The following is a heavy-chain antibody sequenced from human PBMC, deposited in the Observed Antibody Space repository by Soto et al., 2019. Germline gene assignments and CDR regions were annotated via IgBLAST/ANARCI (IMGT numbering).Heavy chain of an antibody. J-gene: IGHJ4*02. CDR3: AKDDLGYQLLCPIDY. D-gene: IGHD2-2*01. CDR1: GFTFSSYG. V-gene: IGHV3-30*18. Sequence: QVQLVESGGGVVQPGRSLRLSCAASGFTFSSYGMHWVRQAPGKGLEWVAVISYDGSNKYYADSVKGRFTISRDNSKNRLYLQMNSLRAEDTAVYYCAKDDLGYQLLCPIDYWGQGTLVTVSS. CDR2: ISYDGSNK.